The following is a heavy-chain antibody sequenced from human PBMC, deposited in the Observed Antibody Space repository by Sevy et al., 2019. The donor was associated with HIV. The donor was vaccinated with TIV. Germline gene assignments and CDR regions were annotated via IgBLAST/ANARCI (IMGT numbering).Heavy chain of an antibody. CDR2: ISGSGGST. CDR3: AKNFITFGGVIVSPFDY. D-gene: IGHD3-16*02. Sequence: GSLRLSCAASGFTFSSYAMSWVRQAPGKGLEWVSAISGSGGSTYYADSVKGRFTISRDNSKNTLYLQMNSLRAEDTAVYYCAKNFITFGGVIVSPFDYWGQGTLVTVSS. CDR1: GFTFSSYA. V-gene: IGHV3-23*01. J-gene: IGHJ4*02.